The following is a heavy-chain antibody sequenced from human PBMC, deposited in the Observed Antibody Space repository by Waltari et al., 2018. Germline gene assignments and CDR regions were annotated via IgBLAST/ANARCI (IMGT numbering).Heavy chain of an antibody. CDR3: AKTQDFDFWSGSYFDH. V-gene: IGHV3-23*01. D-gene: IGHD3-3*01. Sequence: EVQLLESGGGLVQPGGSLRLSCAASGFIFTSYALCWVRQAPGKGLGWVSGISGSGGTTYYAASVKGRLTISRDNSNDTVYLQMNSLTAEDTAVYYCAKTQDFDFWSGSYFDHWGQGALVNVFS. CDR1: GFIFTSYA. J-gene: IGHJ4*02. CDR2: ISGSGGTT.